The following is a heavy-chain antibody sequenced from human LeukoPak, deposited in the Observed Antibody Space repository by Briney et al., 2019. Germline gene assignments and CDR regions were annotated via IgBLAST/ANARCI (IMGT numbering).Heavy chain of an antibody. Sequence: ASVKVSCKASGYTFTGYYMHWVRQAPGQGLEWMGIINPSGGSTSYAQKFQGRVTMTRDTSTSTVYMELSSLRSEDTAVYYCAKAFTMVRGVKAAGYWGQGTLVTVSS. D-gene: IGHD3-10*01. CDR2: INPSGGST. CDR1: GYTFTGYY. V-gene: IGHV1-46*01. J-gene: IGHJ4*02. CDR3: AKAFTMVRGVKAAGY.